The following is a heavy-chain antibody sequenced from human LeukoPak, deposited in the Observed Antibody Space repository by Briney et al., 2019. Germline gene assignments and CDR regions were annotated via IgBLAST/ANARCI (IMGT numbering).Heavy chain of an antibody. CDR3: AKDPRRNYYDSSGRVHYFDY. D-gene: IGHD3-22*01. CDR1: GFTFSSYG. V-gene: IGHV3-33*06. Sequence: PGGSLRLSCAASGFTFSSYGMHWVRQAPGKGLEWVAVIWYDGSNKYYADSVKGRFTISRDNSKNTLYLQMNSLRAEDTAVYYCAKDPRRNYYDSSGRVHYFDYWGQGTLVTVSS. J-gene: IGHJ4*02. CDR2: IWYDGSNK.